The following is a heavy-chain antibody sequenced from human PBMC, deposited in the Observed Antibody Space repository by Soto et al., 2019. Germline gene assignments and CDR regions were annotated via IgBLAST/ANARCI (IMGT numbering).Heavy chain of an antibody. Sequence: GGSLRLSCAAAGFTFDDYAMHWVRQAPGKGPEWVSGISWNSGMKDYADSVKGRFIISRDNSKNTLYLQMSSLRAEDTAVYYCARDLISSGWYLDFWGQGTLVTVSS. V-gene: IGHV3-9*01. CDR3: ARDLISSGWYLDF. D-gene: IGHD6-19*01. CDR1: GFTFDDYA. J-gene: IGHJ4*02. CDR2: ISWNSGMK.